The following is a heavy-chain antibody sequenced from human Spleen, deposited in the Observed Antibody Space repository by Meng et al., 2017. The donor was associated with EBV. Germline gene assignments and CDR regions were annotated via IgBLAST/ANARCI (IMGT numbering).Heavy chain of an antibody. CDR3: ASESGRGYTPDY. J-gene: IGHJ4*02. D-gene: IGHD3-10*01. CDR2: LIPMLGAP. CDR1: GNTFSHYA. V-gene: IGHV1-69*01. Sequence: QVQLVQSGAEVKKPGSSVQVSCETSGNTFSHYAVSWVRQAPGQGLEWMGGLIPMLGAPNYAQKFQNRITIIADEFTSAHYMELSSLRSEDTAVYYCASESGRGYTPDYWGQGTLCTVSS.